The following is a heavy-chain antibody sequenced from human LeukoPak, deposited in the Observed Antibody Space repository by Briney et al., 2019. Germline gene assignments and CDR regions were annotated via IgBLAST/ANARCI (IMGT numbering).Heavy chain of an antibody. CDR2: THPSGNT. Sequence: SETLSLTCTVSGGSISSHYWSWIRRPPGKGLEWIGYTHPSGNTNYSPSLKSRVTISIDTSRNQFSLKLSSVTAADTAVYYCARKAPKKGWFDPWGQGTLVTVSS. CDR1: GGSISSHY. V-gene: IGHV4-4*09. CDR3: ARKAPKKGWFDP. J-gene: IGHJ5*02.